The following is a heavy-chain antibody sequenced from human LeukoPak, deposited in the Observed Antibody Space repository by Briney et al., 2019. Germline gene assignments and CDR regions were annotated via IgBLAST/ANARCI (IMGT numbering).Heavy chain of an antibody. CDR3: ARGRRNRIYYYYYYMDV. CDR2: MNPNSGNT. D-gene: IGHD1-14*01. J-gene: IGHJ6*03. Sequence: ASVKVSCKASGYTFTSYGISWVRQAPGQGLEWMGWMNPNSGNTGYAQKFQGRVTITRNTSISTAYMELSSLRSEDTAVYYCARGRRNRIYYYYYYMDVWGKGTTVTVSS. V-gene: IGHV1-8*03. CDR1: GYTFTSYG.